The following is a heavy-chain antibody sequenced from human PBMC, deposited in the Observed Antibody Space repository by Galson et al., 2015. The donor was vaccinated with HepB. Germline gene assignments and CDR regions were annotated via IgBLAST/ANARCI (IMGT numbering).Heavy chain of an antibody. Sequence: SLRLSCAASGFTFDDYAMHWVRQAPGKGLEWVSGISWNSGSIGYADSVKGRFTISRDNAKNSLFLQMNSLRVEDTAVYYCARRDFSDYWGQGTLVTVSS. CDR2: ISWNSGSI. J-gene: IGHJ4*02. CDR3: ARRDFSDY. D-gene: IGHD4-11*01. CDR1: GFTFDDYA. V-gene: IGHV3-9*01.